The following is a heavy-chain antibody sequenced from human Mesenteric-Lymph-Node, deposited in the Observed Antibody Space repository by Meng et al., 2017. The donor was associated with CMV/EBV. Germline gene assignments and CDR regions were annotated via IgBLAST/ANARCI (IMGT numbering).Heavy chain of an antibody. CDR3: ARGRTVLRFLVWLSRYYFDY. CDR1: GGSFSGYY. Sequence: SETLSLTCAVYGGSFSGYYWSWIRQPPGKGLEWIGEINHSGSTNYNPSLKSRVTISVDTSKNQFSLKLSSVTAADTAVYYCARGRTVLRFLVWLSRYYFDYWGQGTLVTVSS. V-gene: IGHV4-34*01. J-gene: IGHJ4*02. CDR2: INHSGST. D-gene: IGHD3-3*01.